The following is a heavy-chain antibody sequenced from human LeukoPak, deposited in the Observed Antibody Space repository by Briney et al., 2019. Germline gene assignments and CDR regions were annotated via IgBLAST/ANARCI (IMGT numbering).Heavy chain of an antibody. CDR3: AKDFYEPTVVVPAAFGY. J-gene: IGHJ4*02. D-gene: IGHD2-2*01. V-gene: IGHV3-23*01. Sequence: GGSLTLSCAASGFTFSSYAMSWVRQAPGKGLEWVSAISGSGGSTYYADSVKGRFTISRDNSKNTLYLQMNSLRAEDTAVYYCAKDFYEPTVVVPAAFGYWGQGTLVTVSS. CDR1: GFTFSSYA. CDR2: ISGSGGST.